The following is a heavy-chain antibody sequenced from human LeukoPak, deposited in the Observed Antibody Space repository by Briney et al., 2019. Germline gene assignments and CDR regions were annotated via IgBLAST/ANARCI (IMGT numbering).Heavy chain of an antibody. J-gene: IGHJ4*02. D-gene: IGHD2-21*01. Sequence: GGSLRLSYAASGFTFSSCSMNWVRQAPGKGLEWVSSISSSSSYIYYADSVKGRFTISRDNAKNSLYLQMNSLRAEDTAVYYCARRPLGGDYFDYWGQGTLVTVSS. CDR2: ISSSSSYI. CDR1: GFTFSSCS. V-gene: IGHV3-21*01. CDR3: ARRPLGGDYFDY.